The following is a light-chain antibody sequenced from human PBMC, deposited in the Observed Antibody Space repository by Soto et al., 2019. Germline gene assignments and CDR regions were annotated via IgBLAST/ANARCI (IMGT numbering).Light chain of an antibody. Sequence: EIVLTQSPATLSLSPGDSATLSCTASQDIRIFLAWYQQKPGQAPRLLIYNASQRATGIPARFAGSGSGTDFTLTISSLGPEDFAGYYCQQRYHWPPLTFGGGTKVEIK. CDR2: NAS. CDR1: QDIRIF. J-gene: IGKJ4*01. CDR3: QQRYHWPPLT. V-gene: IGKV3-11*01.